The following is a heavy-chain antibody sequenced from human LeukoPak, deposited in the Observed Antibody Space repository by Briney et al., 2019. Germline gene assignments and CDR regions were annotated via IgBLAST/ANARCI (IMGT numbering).Heavy chain of an antibody. CDR2: IFYSGTT. CDR1: GGSISSDDFY. V-gene: IGHV4-30-4*01. D-gene: IGHD1-1*01. J-gene: IGHJ5*02. Sequence: SETLSLTCTVSGGSISSDDFYWTWIRQLPGKGLEWIGYIFYSGTTYYNPSLKSRVTISIDTSKNQFSLRPNSVTAADTAIYYCAGQNWDDVGWFDPWGQGTLVTVSS. CDR3: AGQNWDDVGWFDP.